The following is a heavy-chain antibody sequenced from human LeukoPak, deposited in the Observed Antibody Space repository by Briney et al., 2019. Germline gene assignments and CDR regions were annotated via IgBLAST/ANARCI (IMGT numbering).Heavy chain of an antibody. Sequence: SQTLSLTCTVSGGSISSYNCSWIRHPAGQGLEWIGRIYTNGSTNYNPSLKSRVTMSVDTTNNTSYLKLTSVNAADTDVYYCARAPWDTDMVTPSDSFDIWGQGTMVTVS. D-gene: IGHD5-18*01. J-gene: IGHJ3*02. CDR3: ARAPWDTDMVTPSDSFDI. CDR1: GGSISSYN. CDR2: IYTNGST. V-gene: IGHV4-4*07.